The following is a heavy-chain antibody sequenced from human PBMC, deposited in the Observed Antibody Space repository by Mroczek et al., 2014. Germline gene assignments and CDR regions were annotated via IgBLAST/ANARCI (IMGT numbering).Heavy chain of an antibody. CDR3: ARTSLYCTNGVCYYFDY. Sequence: VQLVESGAEVKKPGESLKISCKGSGYSFTSYWIGWVRQMPGKGLEWMGIIYPGDSDTRYSPSFQGQVTISADKSISTAYLQWSSLKASDTAMYYCARTSLYCTNGVCYYFDYWGQGTLVTVSS. CDR2: IYPGDSDT. V-gene: IGHV5-51*03. D-gene: IGHD2-8*01. CDR1: GYSFTSYW. J-gene: IGHJ4*02.